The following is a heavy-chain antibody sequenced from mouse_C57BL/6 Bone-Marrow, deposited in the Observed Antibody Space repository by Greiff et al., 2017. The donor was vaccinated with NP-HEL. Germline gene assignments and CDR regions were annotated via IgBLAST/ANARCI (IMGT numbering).Heavy chain of an antibody. CDR3: AREGGY. J-gene: IGHJ2*01. CDR2: IDPSDSYT. Sequence: QVQLQQPGAELVMPGASVKLSCKASGYTFTGYWMHWVKQRPGQGLEWIGEIDPSDSYTNYNQKFKGKSTLTVDKSSSTAYMQLSSLTSEDSAVYYCAREGGYWGQGTTLTVSS. CDR1: GYTFTGYW. V-gene: IGHV1-69*01.